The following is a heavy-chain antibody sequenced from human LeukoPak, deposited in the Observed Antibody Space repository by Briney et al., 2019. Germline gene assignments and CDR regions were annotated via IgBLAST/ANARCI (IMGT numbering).Heavy chain of an antibody. CDR2: TSASDGST. Sequence: GGSLRLSCAVSGPTFSNYAMNWVRQAPGKGLEWVSTTSASDGSTFYADSVKGRSTISTANPKNTRHLQRNSLRAEDTAVYYCAKGLNWFIPWGEGTLVTVSS. CDR3: AKGLNWFIP. V-gene: IGHV3-23*01. CDR1: GPTFSNYA. J-gene: IGHJ5*02.